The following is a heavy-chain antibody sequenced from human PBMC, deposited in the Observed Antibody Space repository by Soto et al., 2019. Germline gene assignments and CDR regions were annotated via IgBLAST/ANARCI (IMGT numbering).Heavy chain of an antibody. D-gene: IGHD1-1*01. CDR2: IFPLTDIP. J-gene: IGHJ4*02. Sequence: QVQLVQSGTEVKKPGSSVKVSCKASGGTFRNYPINWVRQAPGQGLEWMGSIFPLTDIPDYAQNFQARLTISADKSTSTAYMELSGLTSDDAATYFCARSTLVVLNYFESWGQGTLVTVSS. V-gene: IGHV1-69*02. CDR3: ARSTLVVLNYFES. CDR1: GGTFRNYP.